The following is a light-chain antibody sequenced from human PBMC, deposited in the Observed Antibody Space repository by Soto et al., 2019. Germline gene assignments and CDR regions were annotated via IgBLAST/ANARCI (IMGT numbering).Light chain of an antibody. CDR2: GNS. V-gene: IGLV1-40*01. J-gene: IGLJ1*01. CDR1: SSNIGAGYD. Sequence: QSALTQPPSVSGAPGQRVTISCTGSSSNIGAGYDVHWYQQLPGTAPKLLIYGNSNRPSGVPDRFSGSKSGTSASLAITGLQAEDEAVYYCQSYDSNLICSSVFGTGTKVTVL. CDR3: QSYDSNLICSSV.